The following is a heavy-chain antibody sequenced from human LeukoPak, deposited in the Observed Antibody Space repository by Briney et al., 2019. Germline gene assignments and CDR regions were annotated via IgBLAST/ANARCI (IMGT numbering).Heavy chain of an antibody. V-gene: IGHV4-39*07. CDR2: IYYSGST. CDR3: ALLSRDDSSGYRPGFDY. J-gene: IGHJ4*02. Sequence: PSETLSLTCTASGGSISSSSYYWGWIRQPPGKGLEWIGSIYYSGSTYYNPSLKSRVTISVDTSKNQFSLKLSSVTAADTAVYYCALLSRDDSSGYRPGFDYWGQGTLVTVSS. CDR1: GGSISSSSYY. D-gene: IGHD3-22*01.